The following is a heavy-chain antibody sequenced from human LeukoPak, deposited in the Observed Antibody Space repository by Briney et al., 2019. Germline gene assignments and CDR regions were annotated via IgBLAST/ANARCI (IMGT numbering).Heavy chain of an antibody. Sequence: SETLSLTCTVSGGSISSYYWCWIRQPPGQGLEWIGYIYYGGSTNYHPSLKSRVTISVDTSKNQFSLKLSSVTAADTAVYYCAREGFLVVPAARRGYFDYWGQGTLVTVSS. CDR2: IYYGGST. CDR1: GGSISSYY. D-gene: IGHD2-2*01. J-gene: IGHJ4*02. CDR3: AREGFLVVPAARRGYFDY. V-gene: IGHV4-59*12.